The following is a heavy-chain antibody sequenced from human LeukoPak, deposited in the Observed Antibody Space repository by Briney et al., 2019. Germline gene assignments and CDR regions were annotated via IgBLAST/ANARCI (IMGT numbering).Heavy chain of an antibody. CDR3: ARQDSGSYFNWFDP. CDR2: INHSGST. D-gene: IGHD3-10*01. V-gene: IGHV4-34*01. CDR1: GGSFSGYY. Sequence: SETLSLTCAVYGGSFSGYYWSWIRQPPGKGLEWIGEINHSGSTNYNPFLKSRVTISVDTSKNQFSLKLSSVTAADTAVYYCARQDSGSYFNWFDPWGQGTLVTVSS. J-gene: IGHJ5*02.